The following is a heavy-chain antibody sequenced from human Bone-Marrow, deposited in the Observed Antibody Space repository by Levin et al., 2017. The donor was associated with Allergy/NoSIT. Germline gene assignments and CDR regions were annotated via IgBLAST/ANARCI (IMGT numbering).Heavy chain of an antibody. V-gene: IGHV3-30-3*01. Sequence: SGGSLRLSCAASGFSFRSYAMHWVRQAPGKGLEWVAVISYDENIKDNAESVKGRFTISRDNSKNTLSLQMNSLRAEDTAVYYCAREGGTYQPDSHYFDYWGQGTLVTVSS. J-gene: IGHJ4*02. CDR1: GFSFRSYA. D-gene: IGHD1-26*01. CDR3: AREGGTYQPDSHYFDY. CDR2: ISYDENIK.